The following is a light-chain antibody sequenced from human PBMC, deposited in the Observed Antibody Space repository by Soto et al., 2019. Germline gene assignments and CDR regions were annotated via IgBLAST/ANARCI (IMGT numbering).Light chain of an antibody. CDR1: SSDVGGYND. Sequence: QSVLTQPPSASGSPGQSVTISCTGTSSDVGGYNDVSWYQQHPGKAPKLMMYEVNKRPSGVPDRFSGSKSGNTASLTVSGLQAEDEADYYCTSYAGSNTWVFGGGTKLTVL. V-gene: IGLV2-8*01. CDR3: TSYAGSNTWV. CDR2: EVN. J-gene: IGLJ3*02.